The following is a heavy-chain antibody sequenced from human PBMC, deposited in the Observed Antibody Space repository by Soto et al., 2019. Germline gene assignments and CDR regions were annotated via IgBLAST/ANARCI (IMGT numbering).Heavy chain of an antibody. CDR3: GRCTSTSCHLGSDY. D-gene: IGHD2-2*01. Sequence: PEGALRRTCVDSGCSFSSNAMNWVRQAPGKGLEWVALISHDGINKYYADSVRGRFTISRDSSTNTLYLQMNSLRAADTAVYYCGRCTSTSCHLGSDYWGQGTLVTVSS. CDR2: ISHDGINK. CDR1: GCSFSSNA. J-gene: IGHJ4*02. V-gene: IGHV3-30-3*01.